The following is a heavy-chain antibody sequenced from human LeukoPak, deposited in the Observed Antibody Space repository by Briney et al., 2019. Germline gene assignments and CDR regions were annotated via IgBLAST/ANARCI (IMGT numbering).Heavy chain of an antibody. CDR2: ISYSGST. D-gene: IGHD5-12*01. CDR3: ARGFDSKSTYFDY. Sequence: SETLSLTCTVSGGSISSYYWNWIRQPPGKGLEWIGYISYSGSTNYNPPLKSRVTISLDTSKNQFSLKLRSVTAADTAVYYCARGFDSKSTYFDYWGQGTLVTVSS. J-gene: IGHJ4*02. CDR1: GGSISSYY. V-gene: IGHV4-59*01.